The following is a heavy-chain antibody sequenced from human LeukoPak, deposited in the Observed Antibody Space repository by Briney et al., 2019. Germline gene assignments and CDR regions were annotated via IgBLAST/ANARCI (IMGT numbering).Heavy chain of an antibody. V-gene: IGHV3-74*03. J-gene: IGHJ5*02. Sequence: GGSLRLSCAASGFTFSNYWLHWARQAPGKGLEWVSRINTDGGSTTYADSVKGRFTISRDNAKNTLYLQMNSLRAEDTAVYYCARDLYASGSYHPWGQGTLVTVSS. CDR2: INTDGGST. CDR1: GFTFSNYW. D-gene: IGHD3-10*01. CDR3: ARDLYASGSYHP.